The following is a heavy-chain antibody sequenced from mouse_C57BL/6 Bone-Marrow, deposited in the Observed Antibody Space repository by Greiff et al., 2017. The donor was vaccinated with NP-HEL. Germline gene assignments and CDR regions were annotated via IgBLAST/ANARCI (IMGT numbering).Heavy chain of an antibody. CDR2: IHPNSGST. V-gene: IGHV1-64*01. D-gene: IGHD3-2*02. J-gene: IGHJ2*01. Sequence: VQLQQPGAELVKPGASVKLSCKASGYTFTSYWMHWVKQRPGQGLEWIGMIHPNSGSTNYNEKFKSKATLTVDKSSSTAYMQLSSLTSEDAAVYYCARWGQLRLRTSYYFDYWGQGTTLTVSS. CDR1: GYTFTSYW. CDR3: ARWGQLRLRTSYYFDY.